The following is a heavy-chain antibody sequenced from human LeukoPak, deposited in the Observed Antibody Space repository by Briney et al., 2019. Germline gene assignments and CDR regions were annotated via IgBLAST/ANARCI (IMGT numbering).Heavy chain of an antibody. Sequence: SVKVSCKASGGTFSSYAISWVRQAPGQGLEWMGRIIPIFGIANYAQKFQGRVTITADKSTSTAYMELSSLRSEDTAVYYCARGGVGQQLVPDYWGQGTLVTASS. V-gene: IGHV1-69*04. CDR2: IIPIFGIA. D-gene: IGHD6-13*01. CDR3: ARGGVGQQLVPDY. CDR1: GGTFSSYA. J-gene: IGHJ4*02.